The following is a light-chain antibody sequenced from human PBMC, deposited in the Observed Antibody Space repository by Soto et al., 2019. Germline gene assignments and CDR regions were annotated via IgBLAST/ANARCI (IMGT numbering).Light chain of an antibody. CDR3: QSYDSSLSGCNAV. CDR1: SSNIGAGYD. J-gene: IGLJ3*02. Sequence: QSVLTQPPSVSGAPGQRVTISCTGSSSNIGAGYDVHWYQQLPGTAPKLLIYGNSNRPSGVPDRFSGSKSGTSASLAITGLQAEDEADYYCQSYDSSLSGCNAVFGGGTKLTVL. V-gene: IGLV1-40*01. CDR2: GNS.